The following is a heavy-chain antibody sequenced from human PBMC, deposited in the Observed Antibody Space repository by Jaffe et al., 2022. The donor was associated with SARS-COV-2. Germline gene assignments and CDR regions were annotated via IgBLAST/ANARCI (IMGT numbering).Heavy chain of an antibody. CDR3: ARVGSGTYYTDYYGMGV. Sequence: QVQLQESGPGLVRPSQTLSLTCTVSGGSITSGFYYWSWIRQPAGKGLEWIGHIYTSGITSYNPSLESRVTISVDTSKNQFSLKLTSVTAADTAVYFCARVGSGTYYTDYYGMGVWGQGTTVTVSS. CDR1: GGSITSGFYY. J-gene: IGHJ6*02. D-gene: IGHD3-10*01. CDR2: IYTSGIT. V-gene: IGHV4-61*02.